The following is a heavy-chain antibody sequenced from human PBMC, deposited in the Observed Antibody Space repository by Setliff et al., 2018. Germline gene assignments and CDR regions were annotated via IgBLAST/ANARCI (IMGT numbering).Heavy chain of an antibody. J-gene: IGHJ4*02. CDR3: ARRTEYYNFWSGYSDY. CDR2: INHSGST. D-gene: IGHD3-3*01. Sequence: SETLSLTCAVSGYSISSGYYWGWIRQPPGKGLEWIGEINHSGSTNYNPSLKSRVTISVDTSKNQFSLKLSSVTAADTAVYYCARRTEYYNFWSGYSDYWGQGTLVTVS. CDR1: GYSISSGYY. V-gene: IGHV4-38-2*01.